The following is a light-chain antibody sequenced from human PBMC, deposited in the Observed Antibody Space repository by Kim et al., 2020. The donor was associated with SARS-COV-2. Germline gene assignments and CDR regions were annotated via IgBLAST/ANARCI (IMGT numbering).Light chain of an antibody. CDR3: QQSDSTPYT. J-gene: IGKJ2*01. Sequence: SASVGDRVTITCRASQSIANYLNWYQQKPGKAPKLLISATSTLQSGVPSRFSGSGSGTDFILTISSLQPEDFATYYCQQSDSTPYTFGQGTRLEI. CDR2: ATS. V-gene: IGKV1-39*01. CDR1: QSIANY.